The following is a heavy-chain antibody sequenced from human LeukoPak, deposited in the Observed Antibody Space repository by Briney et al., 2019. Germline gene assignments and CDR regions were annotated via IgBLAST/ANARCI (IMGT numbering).Heavy chain of an antibody. CDR3: AISSTSPLSY. CDR1: GYSLTSYW. V-gene: IGHV5-10-1*01. Sequence: GESLKISCKGSGYSLTSYWISWVRQMPGKGLEWMGRIDPSDSYTNYSPSFQGHVTISADKSISTAYLQWSSLKASDTAMYYCAISSTSPLSYWGQGTLVTVSS. D-gene: IGHD2-2*01. CDR2: IDPSDSYT. J-gene: IGHJ4*02.